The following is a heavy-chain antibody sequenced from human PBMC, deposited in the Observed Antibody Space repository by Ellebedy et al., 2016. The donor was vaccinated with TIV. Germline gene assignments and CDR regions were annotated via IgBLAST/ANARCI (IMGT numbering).Heavy chain of an antibody. CDR2: ISGSGGGT. J-gene: IGHJ4*02. D-gene: IGHD3-10*01. V-gene: IGHV3-23*01. Sequence: GESLKISCAASGFTFSSYAMSWVRQAPGKGLEWVSTISGSGGGTYCADSVKGRFTISRDNSKNTLYLQMNSLRAEDTAVYYCAKEKSGGRGRGVLSSHFDYWGQGTLVTVSS. CDR3: AKEKSGGRGRGVLSSHFDY. CDR1: GFTFSSYA.